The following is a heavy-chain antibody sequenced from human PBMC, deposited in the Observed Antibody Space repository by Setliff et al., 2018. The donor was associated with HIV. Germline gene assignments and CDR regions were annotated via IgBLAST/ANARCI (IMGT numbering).Heavy chain of an antibody. D-gene: IGHD2-2*01. CDR1: GFTFSSHG. CDR3: AKVTSFWFEDY. V-gene: IGHV3-NL1*01. CDR2: IESGGT. J-gene: IGHJ4*02. Sequence: HPGGSLRLSCEASGFTFSSHGMHWLRQAPGKGLEWVSAIIESGGTFYTDSVKGRFTISRDNSKNTLYLQMNSLRAEDTAVYYCAKVTSFWFEDYWGQGTLVTVSS.